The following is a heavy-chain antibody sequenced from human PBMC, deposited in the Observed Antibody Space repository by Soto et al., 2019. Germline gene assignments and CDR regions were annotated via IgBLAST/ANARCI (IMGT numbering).Heavy chain of an antibody. CDR1: GCSFSRYA. CDR2: ISMSGTTM. CDR3: ARDAIGDATNWFDP. J-gene: IGHJ5*02. Sequence: EVRLVESGGGLAQPGGSLRLACAASGCSFSRYAMNWVRESPGKGLEWVSYISMSGTTMFYAESVKGRFTISRDNAEKSLYLQMNSLRDEDTAMYYCARDAIGDATNWFDPWGQGTLVTVSS. V-gene: IGHV3-48*02.